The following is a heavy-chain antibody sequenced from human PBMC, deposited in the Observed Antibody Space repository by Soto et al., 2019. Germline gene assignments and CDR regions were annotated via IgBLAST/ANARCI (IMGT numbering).Heavy chain of an antibody. Sequence: ASVKVSCKASGYSFTSYSIHWVRQAPGQRLEWMGWINAGSGNTKYSQKFQGRVTIARDTSASTAYMELSSLRPEDTAVYYCAREHDFWSNYCFDYWGQGTLVTVSS. D-gene: IGHD3-3*01. CDR1: GYSFTSYS. CDR3: AREHDFWSNYCFDY. CDR2: INAGSGNT. V-gene: IGHV1-3*01. J-gene: IGHJ4*02.